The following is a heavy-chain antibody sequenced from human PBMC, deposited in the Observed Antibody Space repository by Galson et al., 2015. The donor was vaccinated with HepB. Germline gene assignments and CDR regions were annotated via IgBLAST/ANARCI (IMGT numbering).Heavy chain of an antibody. CDR3: ARDEESSSWEYYYYGMDV. J-gene: IGHJ6*02. CDR2: INTNTGNP. CDR1: GYTFTSYA. Sequence: SVKVSCKASGYTFTSYAMNWVRQAPGQGLEWMGWINTNTGNPTYAQGFTGRFVFSLDTSVSTAYLQISSLKAEDTAVYYCARDEESSSWEYYYYGMDVWGQGTTVTVSS. D-gene: IGHD6-13*01. V-gene: IGHV7-4-1*02.